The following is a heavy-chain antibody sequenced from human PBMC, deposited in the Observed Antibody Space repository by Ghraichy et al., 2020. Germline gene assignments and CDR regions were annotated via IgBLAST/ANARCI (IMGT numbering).Heavy chain of an antibody. J-gene: IGHJ4*02. CDR1: GGSVSSSNYY. D-gene: IGHD6-19*01. V-gene: IGHV4-39*01. CDR3: ARVIGTVEVAGTGKYYFDY. CDR2: IHHSGGT. Sequence: SETLSLTCTVSGGSVSSSNYYWGWIRQPPGKGLEWIANIHHSGGTYYNPSLKRRVTISIDTSKNQFSLNVTSVTAADTAVYYCARVIGTVEVAGTGKYYFDYWGQGTLGTVSS.